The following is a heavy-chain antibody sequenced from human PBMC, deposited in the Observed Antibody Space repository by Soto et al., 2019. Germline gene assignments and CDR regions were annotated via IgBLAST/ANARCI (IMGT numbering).Heavy chain of an antibody. J-gene: IGHJ4*02. CDR3: AKSSCSDTVCFVGWVY. D-gene: IGHD2-15*01. Sequence: QVQLVESGGGVVQPGKSLRLSCVDSGVIFSSYGMHWVRQAPGKGLEWVAFISYDGSEIIDADSVKGRFTISRDNSKNTLYLQRSSLRPEDTALYYCAKSSCSDTVCFVGWVYWGRGTLVPVSS. CDR2: ISYDGSEI. CDR1: GVIFSSYG. V-gene: IGHV3-30*18.